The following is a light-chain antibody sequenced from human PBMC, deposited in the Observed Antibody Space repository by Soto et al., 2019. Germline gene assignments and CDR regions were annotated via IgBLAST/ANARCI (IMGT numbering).Light chain of an antibody. J-gene: IGKJ1*01. CDR3: QQYNNRPPWT. CDR2: GAS. Sequence: EIVMTQSPATLSVSPGERATLSCRASQSVSSNLAWYQQKPGQAPRLLIYGASTRATGIPARFSGSGSGTEFTLPISSLQSEDVAVYYYQQYNNRPPWTFGQGTKVEIK. V-gene: IGKV3-15*01. CDR1: QSVSSN.